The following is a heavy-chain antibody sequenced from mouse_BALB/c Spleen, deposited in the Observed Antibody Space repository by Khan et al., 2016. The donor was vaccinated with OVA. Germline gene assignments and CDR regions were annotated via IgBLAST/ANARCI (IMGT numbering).Heavy chain of an antibody. Sequence: QVQLKQSGAELVRPGASVKLSCKTSGYISTSYWIQWVKQRSGQGLEWIARFYPGTGSTSYNEKFKGKATLTADKSSSTAYRQLSRQESEDSAVYFCARSDYGSTYAMDNWGQGTSVTVSS. CDR1: GYISTSYW. CDR3: ARSDYGSTYAMDN. J-gene: IGHJ4*01. V-gene: IGHV1S132*01. CDR2: FYPGTGST. D-gene: IGHD1-1*01.